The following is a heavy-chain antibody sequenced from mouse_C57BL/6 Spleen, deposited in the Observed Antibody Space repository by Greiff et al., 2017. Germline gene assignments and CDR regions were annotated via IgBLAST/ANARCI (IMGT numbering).Heavy chain of an antibody. CDR3: ARKGVVGDAMDY. D-gene: IGHD1-1*01. CDR2: IHPNSGST. V-gene: IGHV1-64*01. CDR1: GYTFTSYW. J-gene: IGHJ4*01. Sequence: QVQLQQPGAELVKPGASVKLSCKASGYTFTSYWMHWVKQRPGQGLEWIGMIHPNSGSTNYNEKFKSKAKLTVDKSSSTAYMQLSSLTSEDSAVYYCARKGVVGDAMDYWGQGTSVTVSS.